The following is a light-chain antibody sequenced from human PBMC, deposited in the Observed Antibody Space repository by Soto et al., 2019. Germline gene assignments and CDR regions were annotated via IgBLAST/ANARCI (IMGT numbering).Light chain of an antibody. J-gene: IGKJ4*01. Sequence: EVVVAQSPATLSVSPASVFTPFCGASQGIGDTLAWYQHKPGQTPSLLIYDTSTRATGVPARFSGSRSGPEFTLTINSLQSEGFAIYYCQPYNNWPLSFGGGTKVDIK. CDR2: DTS. CDR3: QPYNNWPLS. CDR1: QGIGDT. V-gene: IGKV3-15*01.